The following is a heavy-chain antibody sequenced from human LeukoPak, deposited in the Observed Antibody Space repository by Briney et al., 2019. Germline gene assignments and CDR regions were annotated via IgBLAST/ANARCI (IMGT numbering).Heavy chain of an antibody. J-gene: IGHJ4*02. CDR1: GGSFSGYY. CDR2: INHSGST. D-gene: IGHD2-2*01. CDR3: ARNTRYCSSTSCYDDY. Sequence: SETLSLTCAVYGGSFSGYYWSWIRQPPGKGLEWIGEINHSGSTNYNPSLKSRVTISVDTSKNQFSLKLSSVTAADTAVYYCARNTRYCSSTSCYDDYWGQGTLVTVSS. V-gene: IGHV4-34*01.